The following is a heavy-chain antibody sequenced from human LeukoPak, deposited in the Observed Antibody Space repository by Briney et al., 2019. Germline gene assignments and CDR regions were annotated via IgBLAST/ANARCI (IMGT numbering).Heavy chain of an antibody. Sequence: GGSLRLSCTASGFTFSNYWIHWVRQPPGKGLVWVSRINNDGGGTIYADPVRGRFTISRDNAKKTLYLQMNSLGAEDTAVYYCARGGYNHAFDIWGQGTVVTVSS. J-gene: IGHJ3*02. CDR2: INNDGGGT. V-gene: IGHV3-74*01. CDR3: ARGGYNHAFDI. CDR1: GFTFSNYW. D-gene: IGHD5-24*01.